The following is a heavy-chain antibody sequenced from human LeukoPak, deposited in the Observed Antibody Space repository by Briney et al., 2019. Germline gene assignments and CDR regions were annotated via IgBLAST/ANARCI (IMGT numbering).Heavy chain of an antibody. Sequence: ASEKVSCKASGYTFTSYGISWVRQASGQGLEWMGWISAYNGNTNYAQKLQGRVTMTTDTSTSTAYMELRSLRSDDTAVYYCARRVTYYDFWSGYYYYCGMDVWGQGTTVTVSS. CDR1: GYTFTSYG. CDR2: ISAYNGNT. CDR3: ARRVTYYDFWSGYYYYCGMDV. J-gene: IGHJ6*02. D-gene: IGHD3-3*01. V-gene: IGHV1-18*01.